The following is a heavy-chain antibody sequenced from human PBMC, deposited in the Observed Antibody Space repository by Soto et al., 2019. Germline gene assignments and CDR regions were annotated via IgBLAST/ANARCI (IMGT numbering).Heavy chain of an antibody. CDR3: AKDHCSSTSCYSGYYYYMDV. V-gene: IGHV3-30*18. CDR1: GFTFSSYG. CDR2: ISYDGSNK. D-gene: IGHD2-2*01. Sequence: QVQLVESGGGVVQPGRSLRLSCAASGFTFSSYGMHWVRQVPGKGLEWVAVISYDGSNKYYADSVKGRLTISRDNSKNTLYLQMNSLRAEDTAVYYCAKDHCSSTSCYSGYYYYMDVWGKGTTVTVSS. J-gene: IGHJ6*03.